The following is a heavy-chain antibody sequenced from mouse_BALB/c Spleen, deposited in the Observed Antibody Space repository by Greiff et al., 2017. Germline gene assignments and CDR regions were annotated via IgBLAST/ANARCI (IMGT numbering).Heavy chain of an antibody. V-gene: IGHV5-12-2*01. Sequence: EVMLVESGGGLVQPGGSLKLSCAASGFTFSSYTMSWVRQTPEKRLEWVAYISNGGGSTYYPDTVKGRFTISRDNAKNTLYLQMSSLKSEDTAMYYCARDPMDYWGQGTSVTVSS. J-gene: IGHJ4*01. CDR2: ISNGGGST. CDR1: GFTFSSYT. CDR3: ARDPMDY.